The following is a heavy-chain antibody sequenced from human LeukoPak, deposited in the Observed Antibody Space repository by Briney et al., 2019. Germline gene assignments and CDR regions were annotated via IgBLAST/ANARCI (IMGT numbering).Heavy chain of an antibody. Sequence: SVKVSCKASGGTFSKYTISWVRQRPGQGLEWMGGITPLFGTANYAQKFQGRVTITADESASTAYMELSSLRSEDTAVYYCARDRVVGLAPFDPWGQGTLVTVSS. D-gene: IGHD2-15*01. CDR1: GGTFSKYT. CDR3: ARDRVVGLAPFDP. V-gene: IGHV1-69*13. CDR2: ITPLFGTA. J-gene: IGHJ5*02.